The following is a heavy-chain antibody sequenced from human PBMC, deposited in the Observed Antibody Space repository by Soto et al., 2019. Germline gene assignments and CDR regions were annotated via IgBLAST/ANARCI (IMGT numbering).Heavy chain of an antibody. CDR3: ARRGSRLSVAVAAFDY. Sequence: PSETLSLTCSVSSGSISTSGYYWGWIRQPPGTGLEWIGGISYSGSTYYNPSLKSRLTISVDTSKNHFSPKLTSVTAADTAVYFCARRGSRLSVAVAAFDYWSQGTLVTVSS. CDR2: ISYSGST. J-gene: IGHJ4*02. D-gene: IGHD6-19*01. CDR1: SGSISTSGYY. V-gene: IGHV4-39*02.